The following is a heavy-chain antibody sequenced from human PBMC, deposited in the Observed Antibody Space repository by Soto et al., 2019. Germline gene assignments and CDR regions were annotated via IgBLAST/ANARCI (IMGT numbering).Heavy chain of an antibody. CDR2: TRGRGTRS. CDR3: ARSRYADSSGDYYDF. D-gene: IGHD3-22*01. V-gene: IGHV3-23*01. CDR1: GVTFSNYA. J-gene: IGHJ4*02. Sequence: GVSLRRSCSASGVTFSNYAIGWVRQAPGKGLEWVAGTRGRGTRSYYAASGKGRSAISRDNSYHTLFLQLHSLRAEDTAVYYCARSRYADSSGDYYDFWGQGTRVTVSS.